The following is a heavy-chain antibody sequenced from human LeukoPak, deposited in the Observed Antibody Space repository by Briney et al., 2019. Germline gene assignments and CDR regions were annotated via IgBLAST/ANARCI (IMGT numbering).Heavy chain of an antibody. J-gene: IGHJ5*02. CDR1: GGTFSSYA. D-gene: IGHD6-19*01. CDR2: ITPILGIA. CDR3: ARASIAVAGPNWFDP. Sequence: GASVKVSCKASGGTFSSYAISWVRQAPGQGLEWMGRITPILGIANYAQKFQGRVTITADKSTSTAYMELSSLRSEDTAVYYCARASIAVAGPNWFDPWGQGTLVTVSS. V-gene: IGHV1-69*04.